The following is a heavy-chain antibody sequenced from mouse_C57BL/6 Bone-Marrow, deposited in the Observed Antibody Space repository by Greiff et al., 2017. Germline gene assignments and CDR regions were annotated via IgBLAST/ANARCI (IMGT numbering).Heavy chain of an antibody. Sequence: EVKLLESGPELVKPGASVKMSCKASGYTFTDYNMHWVKQSHGKSLEWIGYINPNNGGTSYNQKFKGKATLTVNKSSSTAYMELRSLTSEDSAVYYCANYGNLAWFAYWGQGTLVTVSA. V-gene: IGHV1-22*01. J-gene: IGHJ3*01. CDR3: ANYGNLAWFAY. CDR1: GYTFTDYN. CDR2: INPNNGGT. D-gene: IGHD2-1*01.